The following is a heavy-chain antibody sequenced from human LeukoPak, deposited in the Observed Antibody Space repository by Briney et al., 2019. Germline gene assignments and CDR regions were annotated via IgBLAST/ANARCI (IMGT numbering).Heavy chain of an antibody. Sequence: PGGSLRLSCAASGFTFDDYAMHWVRQAPGKGLEWVSVIYSGGSTYYADSVKGRFTISRDNSKNTLYLQMNSLRAEDTAVYYCARDQRGIYYGMDVWGQGTTVTVSS. V-gene: IGHV3-53*01. CDR3: ARDQRGIYYGMDV. D-gene: IGHD6-13*01. CDR1: GFTFDDYA. CDR2: IYSGGST. J-gene: IGHJ6*02.